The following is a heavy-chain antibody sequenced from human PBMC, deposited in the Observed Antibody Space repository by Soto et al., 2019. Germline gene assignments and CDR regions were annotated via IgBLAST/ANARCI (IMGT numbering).Heavy chain of an antibody. CDR3: AKEEKDYGDYAYFDY. CDR1: GFTFSSYG. D-gene: IGHD4-17*01. Sequence: GGSLRLSCAASGFTFSSYGMHWVRQAPGKGLEWVAVIWYDGSNKYYADSVKGRFTISRDNSKNTLYLQMNSLRAEDTAVYYCAKEEKDYGDYAYFDYWSQGTLVTVSS. V-gene: IGHV3-33*06. CDR2: IWYDGSNK. J-gene: IGHJ4*02.